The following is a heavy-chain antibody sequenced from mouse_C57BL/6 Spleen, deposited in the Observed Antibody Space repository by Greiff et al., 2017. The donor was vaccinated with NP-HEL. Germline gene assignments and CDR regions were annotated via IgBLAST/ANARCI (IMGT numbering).Heavy chain of an antibody. J-gene: IGHJ2*01. CDR2: IRNKANGYTT. D-gene: IGHD4-1*01. V-gene: IGHV7-3*01. CDR3: ARWSGTYNFDY. Sequence: EVKLVESGGGLVQTGGSLSLSCAASGFTFTDYYMSWVRQPPGKALEWLGFIRNKANGYTTEYSASVKGRFTISRDNSQSILYLQMNALRAEDSATYYCARWSGTYNFDYWGQGTTLTVSS. CDR1: GFTFTDYY.